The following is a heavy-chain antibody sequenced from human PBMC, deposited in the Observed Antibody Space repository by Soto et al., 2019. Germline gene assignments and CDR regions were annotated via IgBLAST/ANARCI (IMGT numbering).Heavy chain of an antibody. V-gene: IGHV1-3*01. Sequence: QVQLVQSGAEVKKPGASVKVSCKASGYTFTRNAIHWVRQAPGQRLEWIGKIDAGNGNTKYSQTFQGRVTITRDTSASAAYMELSTLGSEDTSIYYCARSETDYSTFDYWGQGTLVTVSS. D-gene: IGHD3-9*01. CDR3: ARSETDYSTFDY. CDR2: IDAGNGNT. J-gene: IGHJ4*02. CDR1: GYTFTRNA.